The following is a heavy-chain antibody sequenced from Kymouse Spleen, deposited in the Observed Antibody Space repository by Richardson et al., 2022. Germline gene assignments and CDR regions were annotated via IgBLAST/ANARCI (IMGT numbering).Heavy chain of an antibody. J-gene: IGHJ6*02. CDR2: IWYDGSNK. CDR1: GFTFSSYG. V-gene: IGHV3-33*01. Sequence: QVQLVESGGGVVQPGRSLRLSCAASGFTFSSYGMHWVRQAPGKGLEWVAVIWYDGSNKYYADSVKGRFTISRDNSKNTLYLQMNSLRAEDTAVYYCARGAAVPFYYYYYGMDVWGQGTTVTVSS. CDR3: ARGAAVPFYYYYYGMDV. D-gene: IGHD6-13*01,IGHD6-25*01,IGHD6-6*01.